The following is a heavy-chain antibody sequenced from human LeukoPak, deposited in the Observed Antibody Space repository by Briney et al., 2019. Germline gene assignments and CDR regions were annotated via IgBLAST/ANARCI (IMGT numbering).Heavy chain of an antibody. Sequence: GGSLRLSCAVSGFTISNYWMSWVRQAPGKGLEWVATIKQDGSAEFYVDSVKGRFTISRDSAKNSLYLQMNSLRDDDTAVCYCARDLFDYWGQGTLVTVSS. J-gene: IGHJ4*02. V-gene: IGHV3-7*01. CDR1: GFTISNYW. CDR3: ARDLFDY. CDR2: IKQDGSAE.